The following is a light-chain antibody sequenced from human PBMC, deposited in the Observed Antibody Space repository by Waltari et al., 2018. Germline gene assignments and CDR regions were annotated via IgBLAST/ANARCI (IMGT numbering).Light chain of an antibody. Sequence: EIEMTQSPALMSVSPGEIVTLSCRASQKISNNFAWYQQKPGQAPRLLSYGPTTRASGIPGRFRGSGSGTESTLTIDGLQSEDFAVYYCLQYNDWPPLFTFGPGTKVEIK. CDR2: GPT. V-gene: IGKV3-15*01. J-gene: IGKJ3*01. CDR3: LQYNDWPPLFT. CDR1: QKISNN.